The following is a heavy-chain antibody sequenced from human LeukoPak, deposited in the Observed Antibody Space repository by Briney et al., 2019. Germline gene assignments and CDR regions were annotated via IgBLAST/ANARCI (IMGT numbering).Heavy chain of an antibody. CDR2: ISAYNGNT. CDR1: GGTFSSYG. Sequence: SVKVSCKASGGTFSSYGISWVRQAPGQGLEWMAWISAYNGNTNYEQKLQGRVTMTTDTSTSTAYMELSSLRSDDTAVYYCASSDSSGYYYLPFDYWGQGTLVTVSS. J-gene: IGHJ4*02. D-gene: IGHD3-22*01. V-gene: IGHV1-18*01. CDR3: ASSDSSGYYYLPFDY.